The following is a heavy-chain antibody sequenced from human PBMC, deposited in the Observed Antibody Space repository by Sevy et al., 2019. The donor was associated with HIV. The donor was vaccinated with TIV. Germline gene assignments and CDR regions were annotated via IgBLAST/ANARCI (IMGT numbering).Heavy chain of an antibody. D-gene: IGHD2-2*01. Sequence: GGSQRLSCLASGFNVNDNYMTWVRQAPGKGLEWVSLIRSAGGISYGDSVRGRFTISRDTSKNTVLLQMNSLRVEDTAVYYCARIPGFCRGTSCPFENWGQGALVTVSS. J-gene: IGHJ4*02. CDR1: GFNVNDNY. CDR3: ARIPGFCRGTSCPFEN. CDR2: IRSAGGI. V-gene: IGHV3-53*01.